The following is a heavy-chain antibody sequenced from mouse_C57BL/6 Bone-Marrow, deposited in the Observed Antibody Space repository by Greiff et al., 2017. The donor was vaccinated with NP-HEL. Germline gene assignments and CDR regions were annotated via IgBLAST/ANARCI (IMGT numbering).Heavy chain of an antibody. D-gene: IGHD1-1*01. Sequence: VQLQQPGAELVKPGASVKLSCKASGYTFTSYWMHWVKQRPGQGLEWIGMIHPNSGSTNYNEKFKSKATLTVDKSSSTAYMQLSSLTSEDSAVYYCARDYYGSSYVGYWGQGTTLTVSS. V-gene: IGHV1-64*01. J-gene: IGHJ2*01. CDR2: IHPNSGST. CDR1: GYTFTSYW. CDR3: ARDYYGSSYVGY.